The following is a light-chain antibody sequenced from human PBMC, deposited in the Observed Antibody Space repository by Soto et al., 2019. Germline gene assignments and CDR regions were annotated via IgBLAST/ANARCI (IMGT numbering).Light chain of an antibody. CDR2: DVT. V-gene: IGLV2-11*01. Sequence: QSVLTQPRSVSGSPGQSVTISCTGTSSDVGGYNYVSWYQQHPGKAPKLMIYDVTKRPSGVPDRFSGSKSGNRASLTISGLQADDEADYSCCSYAGSSTSMFGGGTKVTVL. CDR3: CSYAGSSTSM. J-gene: IGLJ3*02. CDR1: SSDVGGYNY.